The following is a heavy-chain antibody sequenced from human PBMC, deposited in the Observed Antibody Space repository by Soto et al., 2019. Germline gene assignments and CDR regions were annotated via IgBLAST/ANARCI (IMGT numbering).Heavy chain of an antibody. CDR3: ARGPYYGSGTLDF. CDR1: GFTFNTFG. D-gene: IGHD3-10*01. CDR2: ISYDGSDE. V-gene: IGHV3-30*03. J-gene: IGHJ4*02. Sequence: QVQLVESGGNMVQPGWSLTVSCAASGFTFNTFGMHWARQAPGKGLEWVAVISYDGSDEYYADSVKGRFTISRDNSMNTLSLQMNSLSVDATGVYYCARGPYYGSGTLDFWGQGTLVAVSS.